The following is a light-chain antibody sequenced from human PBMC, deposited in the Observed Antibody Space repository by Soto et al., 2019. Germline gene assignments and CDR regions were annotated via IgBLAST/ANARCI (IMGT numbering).Light chain of an antibody. CDR3: QQRSNWPRT. CDR2: DAS. Sequence: EIVLTQSPATLSLSPGERATLSCRASQSVTKYLAWYQQKPGQAPRLLIYDASNRATGILARFSGSGSGTDFTLTISSLEPEDFVVYYCQQRSNWPRTFGQGTKVEIK. V-gene: IGKV3-11*01. J-gene: IGKJ1*01. CDR1: QSVTKY.